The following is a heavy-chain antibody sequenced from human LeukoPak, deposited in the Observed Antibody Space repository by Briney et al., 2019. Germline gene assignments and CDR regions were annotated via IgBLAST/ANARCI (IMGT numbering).Heavy chain of an antibody. J-gene: IGHJ4*02. Sequence: GASVKVSCKASGYTFTSYGISWVRQAPGQGLEWMGWISAYNGNTNYAQKLQGRVTMTTDTSTSTAYMELRSLRSDDTAVYYCGRDRGSIAAAGDLDYWGQGTLVTVSS. CDR1: GYTFTSYG. D-gene: IGHD6-13*01. CDR2: ISAYNGNT. V-gene: IGHV1-18*01. CDR3: GRDRGSIAAAGDLDY.